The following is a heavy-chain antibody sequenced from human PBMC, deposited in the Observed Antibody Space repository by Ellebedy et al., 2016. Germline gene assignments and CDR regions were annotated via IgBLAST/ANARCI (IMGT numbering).Heavy chain of an antibody. D-gene: IGHD3-16*01. CDR3: ARGRSFGDLDY. Sequence: ASVKVSXKASGYTFTGYYMHWVRQAPGQGLEWMGWINPNSGGTNYAQKFQGRVTMTRDTSISTAYMELSSLRSEDTAVYYCARGRSFGDLDYWGQGTLVTVSS. J-gene: IGHJ4*02. V-gene: IGHV1-2*02. CDR2: INPNSGGT. CDR1: GYTFTGYY.